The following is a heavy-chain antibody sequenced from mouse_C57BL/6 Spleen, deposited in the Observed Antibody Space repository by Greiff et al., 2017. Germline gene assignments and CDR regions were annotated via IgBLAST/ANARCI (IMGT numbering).Heavy chain of an antibody. CDR3: ASTYSNPYYYAMDY. CDR2: ISGGGGNT. Sequence: EVKVVESGGGLVKPGGSLKLSCAASGFTFSSYTMSWVRQTPEKRLEWVATISGGGGNTYYPDSVKGRFTISRDNAKNTLYLQMSSLRSEDTALYYCASTYSNPYYYAMDYWGQGTSVTVSS. J-gene: IGHJ4*01. CDR1: GFTFSSYT. V-gene: IGHV5-9*01. D-gene: IGHD2-5*01.